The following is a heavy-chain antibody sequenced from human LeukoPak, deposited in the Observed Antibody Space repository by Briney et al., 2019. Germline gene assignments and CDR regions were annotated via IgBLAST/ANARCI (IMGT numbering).Heavy chain of an antibody. CDR3: TRDQMNY. D-gene: IGHD5-24*01. J-gene: IGHJ4*02. CDR2: IFSNGDT. Sequence: SGGSLRLSCTASEFTVSRNYMLSVRQAPGKGLEWVSLIFSNGDTHYADSVKGRFTISRDTSKNTVSLQMNSLRVEDTAMYYCTRDQMNYWGQGTLVTVSS. V-gene: IGHV3-53*01. CDR1: EFTVSRNY.